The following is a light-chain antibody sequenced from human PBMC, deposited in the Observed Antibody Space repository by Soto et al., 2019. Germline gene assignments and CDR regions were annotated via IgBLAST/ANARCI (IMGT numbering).Light chain of an antibody. CDR2: DAS. CDR3: QQYNSSPWT. CDR1: QSISSY. V-gene: IGKV1-5*01. J-gene: IGKJ1*01. Sequence: DIQMTQSPSSLSASVGDRVTITCRASQSISSYLAWYQQKPGKAPKLLIYDASSLQSGVPSRFSGSGSGTDFTLTISSLQPDDFATYYCQQYNSSPWTFGQGTKVEIK.